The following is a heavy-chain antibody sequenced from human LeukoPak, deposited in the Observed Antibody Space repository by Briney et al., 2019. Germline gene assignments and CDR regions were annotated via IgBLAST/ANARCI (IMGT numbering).Heavy chain of an antibody. J-gene: IGHJ4*02. V-gene: IGHV1-8*01. CDR3: ARARDPIAAAGFFDY. D-gene: IGHD6-13*01. CDR2: MNPNSGNT. CDR1: GYTFTNYD. Sequence: ASVKVSCKASGYTFTNYDINWVRQATGQGLEWMGWMNPNSGNTGYAQKFQDRVIMTRNTSISTAYMELSSLRSEDTAVYYCARARDPIAAAGFFDYWGQGTLVTVSS.